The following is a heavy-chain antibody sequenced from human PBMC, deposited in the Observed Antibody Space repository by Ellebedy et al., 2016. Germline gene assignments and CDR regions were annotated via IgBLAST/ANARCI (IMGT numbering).Heavy chain of an antibody. D-gene: IGHD6-13*01. J-gene: IGHJ6*02. CDR3: ASALSFMLAAAGTESYYYYGMDV. CDR2: INAGNGNT. Sequence: ASVKVSXXASGYTFTSYAMHWVRQAPGQRLEWMGWINAGNGNTKYSQKFQGRVTITRDTSASTAYMELSSLRSEDTAVYYCASALSFMLAAAGTESYYYYGMDVWGQGTTVTVSS. V-gene: IGHV1-3*01. CDR1: GYTFTSYA.